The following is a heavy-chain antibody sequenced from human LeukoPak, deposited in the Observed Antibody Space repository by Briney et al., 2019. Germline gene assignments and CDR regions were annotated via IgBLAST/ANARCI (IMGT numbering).Heavy chain of an antibody. CDR2: IKQDGTEK. V-gene: IGHV3-7*01. D-gene: IGHD3-10*01. Sequence: GGSLRLSCAASGFTFTTYWMSWVRQAPGKGLEWVANIKQDGTEKYYVDSVKGRFTISRDDAKNSLYLQMDSLRVEDTAVYYCAKVAKYYYGSETYYFFEHWGQGTPVTASS. CDR3: AKVAKYYYGSETYYFFEH. CDR1: GFTFTTYW. J-gene: IGHJ4*02.